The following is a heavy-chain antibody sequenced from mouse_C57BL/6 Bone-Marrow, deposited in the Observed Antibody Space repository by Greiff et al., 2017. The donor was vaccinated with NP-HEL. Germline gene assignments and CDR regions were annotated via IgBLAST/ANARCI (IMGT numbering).Heavy chain of an antibody. CDR1: GFNIKNTY. J-gene: IGHJ4*01. CDR3: AGPYYYGSLAMDY. CDR2: IDPANGNT. V-gene: IGHV14-3*01. D-gene: IGHD1-1*01. Sequence: VQLQQSGAELVKPGASVKLSCTASGFNIKNTYMHWVKQRPEQGLEWIGRIDPANGNTKYATKFQGKATITADTSSNTAYLQLSSLTSEDTAIYYCAGPYYYGSLAMDYWGQGTSVTVSS.